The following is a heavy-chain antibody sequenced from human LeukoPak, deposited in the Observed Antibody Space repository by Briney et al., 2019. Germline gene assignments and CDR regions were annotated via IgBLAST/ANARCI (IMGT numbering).Heavy chain of an antibody. J-gene: IGHJ3*02. CDR1: GGSINAYY. V-gene: IGHV4-59*08. CDR2: VRDNGEN. CDR3: ARQPANTAAFDN. D-gene: IGHD5-18*01. Sequence: SETLSLTCTVSGGSINAYYWSWIRQPPGKGLEWIAYVRDNGENNYNPSLKSRVAISVDTANNQISLRLNFVTAADTAIYYCARQPANTAAFDNWGLGTMVTVSS.